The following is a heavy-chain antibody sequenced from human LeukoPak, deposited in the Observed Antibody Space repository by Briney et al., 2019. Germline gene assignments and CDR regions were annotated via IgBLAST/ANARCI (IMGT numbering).Heavy chain of an antibody. CDR1: GFTFSDYY. V-gene: IGHV3-23*01. Sequence: GGSLRLSCAASGFTFSDYYMSWIRQAPGKGLEWVSATSGSGGSTYYADSVKGRFTISRDNSKNTLYLQMNSLRAEDTAVYYCAKESPAAAGNNDYWGQGTLVTVSS. D-gene: IGHD6-13*01. J-gene: IGHJ4*02. CDR3: AKESPAAAGNNDY. CDR2: TSGSGGST.